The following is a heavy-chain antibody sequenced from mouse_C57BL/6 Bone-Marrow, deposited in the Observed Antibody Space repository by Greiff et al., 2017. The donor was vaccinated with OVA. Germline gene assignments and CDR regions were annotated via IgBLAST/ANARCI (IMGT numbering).Heavy chain of an antibody. V-gene: IGHV14-4*01. CDR2: IDPENGAT. J-gene: IGHJ2*01. D-gene: IGHD2-2*01. Sequence: EVKLQQSGAELVRPGASVKLSCTASGFNIQDDYMPWVKQRPEQGLEWIGWIDPENGATEYASKFQGKATITADTSSNTAYLQLSSLTSEDTAVYYCTTGVLWLRRVDYWGQGTTLTVSS. CDR3: TTGVLWLRRVDY. CDR1: GFNIQDDY.